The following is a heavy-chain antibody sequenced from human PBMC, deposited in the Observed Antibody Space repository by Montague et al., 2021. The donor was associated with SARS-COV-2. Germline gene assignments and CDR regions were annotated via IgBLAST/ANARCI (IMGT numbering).Heavy chain of an antibody. Sequence: QSGAEAKQPGESLRISCKVSGYIFISDWITWVRQMPGKGLEWMGRIDPSDSYTNYSPSFQGHVSISVDKSISTAYLQWSSLKASDTAMYYCARRGRPYSGYTTGYFDYWGQGTLVTVSS. CDR1: GYIFISDW. CDR2: IDPSDSYT. D-gene: IGHD5-12*01. J-gene: IGHJ4*02. V-gene: IGHV5-10-1*01. CDR3: ARRGRPYSGYTTGYFDY.